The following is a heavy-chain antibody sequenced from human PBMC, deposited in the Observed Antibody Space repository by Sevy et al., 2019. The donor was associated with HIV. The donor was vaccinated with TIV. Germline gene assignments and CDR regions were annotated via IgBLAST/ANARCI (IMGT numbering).Heavy chain of an antibody. CDR2: ISYDGSNK. CDR1: GFTFSSYA. J-gene: IGHJ4*02. V-gene: IGHV3-30-3*01. Sequence: GSLRLSCAASGFTFSSYAMHWVRQAPGKGLEWVAVISYDGSNKYYADSVKGRFTISRDNSKNTLYLQMNSLRAEDTAVYYCARASDVLLWFGEPLGGYFDYWGQGTLVTVSS. CDR3: ARASDVLLWFGEPLGGYFDY. D-gene: IGHD3-10*01.